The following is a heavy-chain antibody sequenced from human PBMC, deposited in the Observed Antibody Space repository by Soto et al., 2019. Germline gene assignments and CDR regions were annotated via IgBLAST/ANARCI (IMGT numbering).Heavy chain of an antibody. CDR2: IYHSGAS. D-gene: IGHD1-1*01. J-gene: IGHJ4*02. V-gene: IGHV4-4*02. CDR1: GDSISSRNW. Sequence: QVHLQESGPGLVKPSGTLSLTCAVSGDSISSRNWWSWVRQAPGKGLEWIGEIYHSGASTYNPSPKSRTTISVDPSNNHVSLKLTSVTAADTAVYFCARDLGTGTDYWGRGTLVTVAS. CDR3: ARDLGTGTDY.